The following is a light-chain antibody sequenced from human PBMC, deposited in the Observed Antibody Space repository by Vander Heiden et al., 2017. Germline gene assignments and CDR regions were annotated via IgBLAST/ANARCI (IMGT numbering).Light chain of an antibody. CDR3: QLDCGSPLYT. CDR2: GAF. J-gene: IGKJ2*01. V-gene: IGKV3-20*01. CDR1: QSVSTTY. Sequence: ILFTQSPPSLSLSPAQTATLACRASQSVSTTYLAWYQQQPGQAPRLLIYGAFNSATSIPDRFSGSVSGTDFTLTISRLEPEDFAVYYCQLDCGSPLYTFGQGTKLEI.